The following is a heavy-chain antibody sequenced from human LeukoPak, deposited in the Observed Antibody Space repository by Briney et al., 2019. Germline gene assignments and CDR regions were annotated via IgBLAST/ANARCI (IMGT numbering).Heavy chain of an antibody. CDR3: ARGQLWFGELLNYYYMDV. Sequence: GASVRVSCKASGDTFTNYAISWVRQAPGQGLEWMGRIIPILDIANYAQKFQGRVTITADRSTTTAYLELSSLRSEDTAVYYCARGQLWFGELLNYYYMDVWGKGTTVTVSS. V-gene: IGHV1-69*04. J-gene: IGHJ6*03. CDR2: IIPILDIA. CDR1: GDTFTNYA. D-gene: IGHD3-10*01.